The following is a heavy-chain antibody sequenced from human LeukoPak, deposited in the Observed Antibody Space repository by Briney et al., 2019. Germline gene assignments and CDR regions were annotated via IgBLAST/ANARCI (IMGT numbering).Heavy chain of an antibody. CDR3: ARSIAVAGTPEEYFQH. CDR1: GYTFTSYY. D-gene: IGHD6-19*01. Sequence: ASVKVSCKASGYTFTSYYMHWVRQAPGQGLKWMGIINPSGGSTSYAQKFQGRVTMTRDTSTSTVYMELSSLRSEDTAVYYCARSIAVAGTPEEYFQHWGQGTLVTVSS. V-gene: IGHV1-46*01. J-gene: IGHJ1*01. CDR2: INPSGGST.